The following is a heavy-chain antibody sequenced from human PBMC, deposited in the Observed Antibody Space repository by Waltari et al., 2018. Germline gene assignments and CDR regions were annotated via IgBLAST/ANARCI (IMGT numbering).Heavy chain of an antibody. V-gene: IGHV3-53*01. CDR3: ASSGTITYSALDF. J-gene: IGHJ3*01. D-gene: IGHD1-7*01. CDR2: IYTSGGT. CDR1: CFTVTGNY. Sequence: EVQLVESGGGLIQPGGSLSLPCAASCFTVTGNYLGWVRQAPGKGLELVSMIYTSGGTFHADSVKGRFTISRDKSTNTVYLQMNNLRAEDTAVYYCASSGTITYSALDFWGQGTMVTVSS.